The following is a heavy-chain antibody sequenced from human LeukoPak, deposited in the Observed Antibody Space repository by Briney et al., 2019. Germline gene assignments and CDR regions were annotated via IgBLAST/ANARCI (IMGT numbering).Heavy chain of an antibody. CDR2: ISSSSSYI. V-gene: IGHV3-21*01. D-gene: IGHD6-19*01. J-gene: IGHJ5*02. CDR1: GFTFSSYS. CDR3: ARDPGWEQWQNWFDP. Sequence: GGSLRLSCAASGFTFSSYSMDWVRQAPGKGLEWVSSISSSSSYIYYADSVKGRFTISRDNAKNSLYLQMNSLRAEDTAVYYCARDPGWEQWQNWFDPWGQGTLVTVSS.